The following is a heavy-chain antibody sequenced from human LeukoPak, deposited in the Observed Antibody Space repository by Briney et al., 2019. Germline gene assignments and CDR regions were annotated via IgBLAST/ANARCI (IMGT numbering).Heavy chain of an antibody. Sequence: PSETLSLTCTVSGGSISSYYWSWIRQPPGKGLEWIGYIYYSGSTNYNPSLKSRVTISVDTSKNQFSLKLTSMTAADTAVYYCARQPYDILTGYYNGEVDYWGQGTLVTVSS. V-gene: IGHV4-59*08. J-gene: IGHJ4*02. CDR1: GGSISSYY. CDR3: ARQPYDILTGYYNGEVDY. D-gene: IGHD3-9*01. CDR2: IYYSGST.